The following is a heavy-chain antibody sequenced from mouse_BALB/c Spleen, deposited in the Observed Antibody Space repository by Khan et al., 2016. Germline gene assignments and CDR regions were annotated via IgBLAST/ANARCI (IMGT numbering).Heavy chain of an antibody. D-gene: IGHD1-2*01. V-gene: IGHV1-77*01. J-gene: IGHJ4*01. CDR1: GYTFTDYY. CDR3: ARSYYGYFAMDY. Sequence: QVQLQQSGTELPRPGASVKLSCKASGYTFTDYYLHWVKQRTGQGLEWIGEIFPGSGITYYNEKFKGKASLTADTSSSTAYMQLRSLTSADSAVDFCARSYYGYFAMDYWGHGASVTVSS. CDR2: IFPGSGIT.